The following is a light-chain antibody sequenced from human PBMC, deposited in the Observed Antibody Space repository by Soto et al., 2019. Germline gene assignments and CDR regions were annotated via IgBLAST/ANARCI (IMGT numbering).Light chain of an antibody. CDR1: SSDVGAYNY. CDR3: TSYAGTYSFFYV. V-gene: IGLV2-8*01. CDR2: EVS. Sequence: ALTQPPSASGSPGQSVTISCTGTSSDVGAYNYVSWYQQLPGKAPKLIIYEVSKRPSGVPDRSSGSKSGNTASLTVSGLQAEDEADYYCTSYAGTYSFFYVFGTGTKVTVL. J-gene: IGLJ1*01.